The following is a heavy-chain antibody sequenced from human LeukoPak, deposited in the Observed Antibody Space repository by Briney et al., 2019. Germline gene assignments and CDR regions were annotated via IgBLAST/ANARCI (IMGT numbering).Heavy chain of an antibody. CDR2: VSYDGSNK. D-gene: IGHD3-22*01. Sequence: GRSLRLSCAASGFTFSTYAMHWVRQAPGKGLEWVAIVSYDGSNKYYADSVKGRFTISRDNSKNTLYLQMNSLRAEDTAVYYCARDWEFDSSGYYYPGYFQHWGQGTLVTVSS. CDR3: ARDWEFDSSGYYYPGYFQH. V-gene: IGHV3-30-3*01. J-gene: IGHJ1*01. CDR1: GFTFSTYA.